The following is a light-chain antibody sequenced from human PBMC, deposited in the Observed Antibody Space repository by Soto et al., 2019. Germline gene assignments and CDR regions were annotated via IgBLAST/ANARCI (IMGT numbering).Light chain of an antibody. CDR1: QGIHIH. V-gene: IGKV1-39*01. CDR3: QQTSYPPRIT. Sequence: DIQKTQSPSSMSVSEGDRVTITCRSSQGIHIHLAWYQQKPGKAHKLLIYSTSTLHSGVPSRFTGSVSGTDFTPTISSMQPEDFATYYGQQTSYPPRITFGQVTRREIK. J-gene: IGKJ5*01. CDR2: STS.